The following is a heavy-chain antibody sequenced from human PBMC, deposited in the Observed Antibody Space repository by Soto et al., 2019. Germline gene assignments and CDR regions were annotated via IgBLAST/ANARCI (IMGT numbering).Heavy chain of an antibody. Sequence: QVQLQQWGAGLLKPSETLSLTCAVYVGSFSGYYWSWIRQPPGKVLEWIGEINHSGSTNYNPSLKSRVTISVDTSTNQSSQKLGPVTAADTAVYYCARGRDYDSSGYSIGGGFDYWGQGTLVTVSS. J-gene: IGHJ4*02. CDR2: INHSGST. CDR3: ARGRDYDSSGYSIGGGFDY. D-gene: IGHD3-22*01. V-gene: IGHV4-34*01. CDR1: VGSFSGYY.